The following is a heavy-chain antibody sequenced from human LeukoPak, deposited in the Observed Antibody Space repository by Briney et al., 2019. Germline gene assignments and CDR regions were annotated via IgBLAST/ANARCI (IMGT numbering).Heavy chain of an antibody. CDR2: MYYSGST. Sequence: SETLSLTCTVSGGSISSSSYYWGWIRQPPGKGLEWIGSMYYSGSTYYNPSLKSRVTISVDTSKNQFSLKLSSVTAADTAVYYCARQLWRFDPWGQGTLVTVSS. J-gene: IGHJ5*02. CDR3: ARQLWRFDP. CDR1: GGSISSSSYY. D-gene: IGHD2-21*01. V-gene: IGHV4-39*01.